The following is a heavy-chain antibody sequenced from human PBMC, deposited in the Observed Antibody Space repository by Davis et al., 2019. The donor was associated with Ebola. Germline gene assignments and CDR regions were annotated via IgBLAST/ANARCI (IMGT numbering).Heavy chain of an antibody. D-gene: IGHD2-21*02. J-gene: IGHJ6*02. CDR1: GFSSINYA. CDR3: ARSQYAVTATTPYYYYGVDV. CDR2: INSDGSST. V-gene: IGHV3-74*01. Sequence: HTGGSLRLSCEASGFSSINYAMSWVRQSPGKGLVWVSRINSDGSSTSYADSVKGRFTISRDNAKNTLYLQMNSLRAEDTAVYYCARSQYAVTATTPYYYYGVDVWGQGTTVTVSS.